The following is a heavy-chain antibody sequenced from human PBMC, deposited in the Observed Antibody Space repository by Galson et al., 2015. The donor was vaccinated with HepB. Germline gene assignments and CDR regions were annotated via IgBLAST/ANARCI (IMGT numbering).Heavy chain of an antibody. D-gene: IGHD3-10*01. CDR2: IKEDGSEE. CDR3: ARVERGEWYSFYYYDMDV. V-gene: IGHV3-7*05. Sequence: SLRLSCAASEFILSMYWMNWVRQAPGKGLEWVANIKEDGSEENYVDSVKGRFTIARDNAKNSLYLQMNSLRAEDTAVYYCARVERGEWYSFYYYDMDVWGRGTTLTVSS. J-gene: IGHJ6*02. CDR1: EFILSMYW.